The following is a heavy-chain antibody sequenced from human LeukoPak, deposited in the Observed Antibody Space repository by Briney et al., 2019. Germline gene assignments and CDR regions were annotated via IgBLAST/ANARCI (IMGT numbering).Heavy chain of an antibody. Sequence: GGSLRLSCAASGFTFSSYAMTWVRQAPGKGLEWVSRINTDGSSTSYADSVKGRFTISRDNAKNTLYLQMNSLRAEDTAVYYCASMNIDPWGQGTLVTVSS. J-gene: IGHJ5*02. CDR1: GFTFSSYA. V-gene: IGHV3-74*01. CDR3: ASMNIDP. CDR2: INTDGSST. D-gene: IGHD2/OR15-2a*01.